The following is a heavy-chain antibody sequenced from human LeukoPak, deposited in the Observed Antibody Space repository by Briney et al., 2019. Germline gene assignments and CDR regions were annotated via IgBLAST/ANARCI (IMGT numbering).Heavy chain of an antibody. Sequence: GGSLRLSCAASGFSISSYALHWVRQAPGKGLQYVSGISNGGSIDYTNSVKGRFTISRDNSKNTLYLQMGSLRPEDMAVYYCARDFSYGSGFDYWGQGILVTVSS. J-gene: IGHJ4*02. CDR3: ARDFSYGSGFDY. CDR1: GFSISSYA. V-gene: IGHV3-64*01. D-gene: IGHD5-18*01. CDR2: ISNGGSI.